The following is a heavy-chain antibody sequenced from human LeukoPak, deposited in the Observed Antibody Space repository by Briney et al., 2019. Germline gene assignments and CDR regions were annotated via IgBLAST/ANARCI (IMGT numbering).Heavy chain of an antibody. J-gene: IGHJ1*01. V-gene: IGHV4-34*01. CDR2: INHGGST. D-gene: IGHD3-10*01. CDR3: ARTDITMVRGVTEYFQH. CDR1: GGSFSGYY. Sequence: SETLSLTCAVYGGSFSGYYWSWIRQPPGKGLEWIGEINHGGSTNYNPSLKSRVTISVDTSKNQFSLKLSSVTAADTAVYYCARTDITMVRGVTEYFQHWGQGTLVTVSS.